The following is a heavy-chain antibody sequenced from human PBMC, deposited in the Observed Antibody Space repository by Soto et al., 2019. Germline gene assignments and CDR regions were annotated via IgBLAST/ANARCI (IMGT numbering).Heavy chain of an antibody. D-gene: IGHD6-19*01. CDR2: IYSGGST. CDR1: GFTVSSNY. Sequence: GGSRRLSCAASGFTVSSNYMSWVRQAPGKGLEWVSVIYSGGSTYYADSVKGRFTISRHNSKNTLYLQMNSLRAEDTAVYYCVSGGGSGWTGEGQYYYYYMDVWGKGTTVTVSS. CDR3: VSGGGSGWTGEGQYYYYYMDV. J-gene: IGHJ6*03. V-gene: IGHV3-53*04.